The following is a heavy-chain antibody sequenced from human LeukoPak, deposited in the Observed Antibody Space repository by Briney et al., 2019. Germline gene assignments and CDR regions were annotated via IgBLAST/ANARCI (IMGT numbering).Heavy chain of an antibody. J-gene: IGHJ6*03. Sequence: ASVKVSCKASGYTFTSYYMHWMRQAPGQGLEWMGIINPSGGSTSYAQKFQGTVTMTRDMSTSTVYMELSSLRSEDTAVYYCARDRRYSSSWYLAYYYYYMDVWGKGTTVTVSS. CDR1: GYTFTSYY. V-gene: IGHV1-46*01. CDR3: ARDRRYSSSWYLAYYYYYMDV. D-gene: IGHD6-13*01. CDR2: INPSGGST.